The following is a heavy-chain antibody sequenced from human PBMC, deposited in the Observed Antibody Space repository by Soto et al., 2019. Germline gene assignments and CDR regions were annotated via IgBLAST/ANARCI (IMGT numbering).Heavy chain of an antibody. D-gene: IGHD6-19*01. Sequence: ASVKVSCKASGYTFTGYYMHWVRQAPGQGLEWMGWINPNSGGTNYAQKFQGWVTMTRDTSISTAYMELSRLRSDDTAVYYCARGNPSANSSLIAVAVIPNYYYYGMDVWGQGTTVTVSS. V-gene: IGHV1-2*04. CDR1: GYTFTGYY. CDR2: INPNSGGT. J-gene: IGHJ6*02. CDR3: ARGNPSANSSLIAVAVIPNYYYYGMDV.